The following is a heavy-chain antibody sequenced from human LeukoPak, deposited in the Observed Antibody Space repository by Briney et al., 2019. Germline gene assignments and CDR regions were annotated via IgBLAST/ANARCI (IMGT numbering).Heavy chain of an antibody. CDR2: IRSKTNNYAT. D-gene: IGHD3-3*01. Sequence: PGGSLRLSCAASGFAFSASSMHWVRQASGKGLEWVGRIRSKTNNYATAYAASFKGRFTLSRDDSKNTVYLQLDSLKAEDTAVHYCTRHGESYSDFWTNDFWGQGTLVTVPA. CDR3: TRHGESYSDFWTNDF. J-gene: IGHJ4*02. CDR1: GFAFSASS. V-gene: IGHV3-73*01.